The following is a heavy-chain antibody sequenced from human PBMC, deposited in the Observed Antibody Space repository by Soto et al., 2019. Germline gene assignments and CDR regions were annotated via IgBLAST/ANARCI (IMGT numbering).Heavy chain of an antibody. CDR3: AKGTLGSGSYDYFDY. V-gene: IGHV3-9*01. J-gene: IGHJ4*02. CDR2: ISWNSGSI. CDR1: GFTFDDYA. D-gene: IGHD1-26*01. Sequence: EVQLVESGGGLVQPGRSLRLSCAASGFTFDDYAMHWVRQAPGKGLEWVSGISWNSGSIGYADSVKGRFTISRDNAKNSLDLQMNRLRAEDTALYYCAKGTLGSGSYDYFDYWGQGTLVTVSS.